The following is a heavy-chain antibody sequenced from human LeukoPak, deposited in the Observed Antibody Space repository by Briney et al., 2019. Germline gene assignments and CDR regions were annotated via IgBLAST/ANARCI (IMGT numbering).Heavy chain of an antibody. D-gene: IGHD3-10*01. CDR2: INQDGSEK. V-gene: IGHV3-7*01. CDR1: GFTFSSYW. J-gene: IGHJ4*02. Sequence: GGSLRLSCAASGFTFSSYWMSWVRQVPGKGLEWVAYINQDGSEKYYVDSVKGRFTISRDNAKNSLYLQMISLRAEDTAVYYCARVNYGSGSSFDYWGQGTLVTVSS. CDR3: ARVNYGSGSSFDY.